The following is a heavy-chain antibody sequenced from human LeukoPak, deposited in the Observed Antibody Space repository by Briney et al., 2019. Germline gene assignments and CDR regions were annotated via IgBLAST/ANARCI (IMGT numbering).Heavy chain of an antibody. V-gene: IGHV3-23*01. CDR2: ISGTGDST. CDR1: GFTFSSYA. J-gene: IGHJ3*02. CDR3: ARIYDSSGFGAFDI. Sequence: GGSLRLSCAASGFTFSSYAMSWVRQAPGKGLEWVSAISGTGDSTYYADSVKGRFTISRDNSKNTLCLQMNSLRVEDTAVYYCARIYDSSGFGAFDIWGQGTMVTVSS. D-gene: IGHD3-22*01.